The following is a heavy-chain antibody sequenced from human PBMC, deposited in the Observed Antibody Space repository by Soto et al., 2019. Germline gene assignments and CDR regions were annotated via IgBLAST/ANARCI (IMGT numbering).Heavy chain of an antibody. Sequence: XGCLRLSCAACGFPLSSYAMNWVRQAPGKGLEWVSAIGGFGGSALYADSVKGRFTVSRDNSKNTMYLQMNSLRAEDTAAYYCPKVIPRYFDSSPQYFDSWAQGTLVTVSS. CDR1: GFPLSSYA. D-gene: IGHD3-22*01. J-gene: IGHJ4*02. V-gene: IGHV3-23*01. CDR3: PKVIPRYFDSSPQYFDS. CDR2: IGGFGGSA.